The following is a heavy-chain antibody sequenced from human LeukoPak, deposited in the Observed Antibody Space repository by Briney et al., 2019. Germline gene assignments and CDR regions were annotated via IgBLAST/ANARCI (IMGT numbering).Heavy chain of an antibody. CDR1: GFTFSSYS. D-gene: IGHD3-10*01. Sequence: GGSLRLSCAASGFTFSSYSMNWVRQAPGKGLEWVSSISSSSSYIYYADSVKGRFTISRDNAKNSLYLQMNSLRAEDTAVYYCARVYYYGSGSYPYYFDYWGQGTLVTVSS. CDR3: ARVYYYGSGSYPYYFDY. J-gene: IGHJ4*02. CDR2: ISSSSSYI. V-gene: IGHV3-21*01.